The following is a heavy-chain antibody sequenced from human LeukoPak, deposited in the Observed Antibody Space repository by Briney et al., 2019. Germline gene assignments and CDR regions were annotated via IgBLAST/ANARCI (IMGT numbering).Heavy chain of an antibody. J-gene: IGHJ4*02. CDR1: GGSFSGYY. Sequence: SETLSLTCAVYGGSFSGYYWSWIRQPPGKGLEWIGEINDSESTNYNPSLKSRVTISVDTSKNQFSLKLSSVTAADTAIYYCARETAAAGSFIAINDYWGQGTLVTVSS. D-gene: IGHD6-13*01. CDR3: ARETAAAGSFIAINDY. CDR2: INDSEST. V-gene: IGHV4-34*01.